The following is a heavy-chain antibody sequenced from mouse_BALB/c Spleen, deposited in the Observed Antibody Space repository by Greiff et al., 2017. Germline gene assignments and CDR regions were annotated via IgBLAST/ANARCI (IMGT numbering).Heavy chain of an antibody. D-gene: IGHD1-1*01. CDR3: ARHFYYYGSWYFDV. CDR1: GFTFSSYA. Sequence: EVQLVESGGGLVKPGGSLKLSCAASGFTFSSYAMSWVRQTPEKRLEWVATISSGGSYTYYPDSVKGRFTISRDNAKNTLYLQMSSLRSEDTAMYYCARHFYYYGSWYFDVWGAGTTVTVSS. CDR2: ISSGGSYT. J-gene: IGHJ1*01. V-gene: IGHV5-9-3*01.